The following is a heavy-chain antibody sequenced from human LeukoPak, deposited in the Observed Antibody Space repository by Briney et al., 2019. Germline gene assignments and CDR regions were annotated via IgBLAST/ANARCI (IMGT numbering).Heavy chain of an antibody. V-gene: IGHV4-34*01. Sequence: SETLSLTCAVYGGSFSGYYWSWIRQPPGKGLEWIGEINHSGSTNYNPSLKSRVTISVDTSKNQFSLKLSSVTAADTAVYYCARVRLYYDFWSGYHRVFDYWGQGTLVTVSS. CDR3: ARVRLYYDFWSGYHRVFDY. D-gene: IGHD3-3*01. CDR1: GGSFSGYY. CDR2: INHSGST. J-gene: IGHJ4*02.